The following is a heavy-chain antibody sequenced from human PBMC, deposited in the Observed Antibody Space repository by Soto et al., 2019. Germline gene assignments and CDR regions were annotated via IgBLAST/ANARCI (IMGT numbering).Heavy chain of an antibody. CDR3: AKLTTYYYYYMDV. CDR2: ISGSGGST. D-gene: IGHD1-1*01. Sequence: GGALMLSCAASGFPFSSYSMSWVRQAPGKGLEWVSAISGSGGSTYYADSVKGRFTISRDNSRNTLYLQMNSLRAEDTAVYYCAKLTTYYYYYMDVWGKGTTVTVSS. J-gene: IGHJ6*03. CDR1: GFPFSSYS. V-gene: IGHV3-23*01.